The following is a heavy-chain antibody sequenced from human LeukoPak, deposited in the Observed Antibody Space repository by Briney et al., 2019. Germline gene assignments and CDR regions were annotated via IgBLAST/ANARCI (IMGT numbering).Heavy chain of an antibody. CDR1: GFTFSSYW. CDR2: INTDGSST. Sequence: GSLRLSCAASGFTFSSYWMHWVRPAPGKGLVWVSRINTDGSSTSYADSVKGRFTISRDNAKNTLYLQMNSLRAEDTAVYYCARGITMIVVAHDYWGQGTLVTVSS. CDR3: ARGITMIVVAHDY. V-gene: IGHV3-74*01. D-gene: IGHD3-22*01. J-gene: IGHJ4*02.